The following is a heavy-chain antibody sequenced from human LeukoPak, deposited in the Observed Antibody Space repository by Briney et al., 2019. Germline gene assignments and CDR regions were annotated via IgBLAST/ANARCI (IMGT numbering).Heavy chain of an antibody. V-gene: IGHV4-39*07. CDR3: AVGFGELTIDY. Sequence: PSETLSLTCTVSGGSISSSSYYWGWIRQPPGKGLEWIGSIYYSGSTYYNPSLKSRVTISVDRSKNQFSLKLSSVTAADTAVYYCAVGFGELTIDYWGQGTLVTVSS. CDR2: IYYSGST. D-gene: IGHD3-10*01. J-gene: IGHJ4*02. CDR1: GGSISSSSYY.